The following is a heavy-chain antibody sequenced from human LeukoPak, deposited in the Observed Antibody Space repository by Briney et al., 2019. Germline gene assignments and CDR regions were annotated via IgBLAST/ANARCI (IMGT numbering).Heavy chain of an antibody. CDR2: IYYSGST. CDR1: GGSISSYY. Sequence: PSETLSLACTVSGGSISSYYWSWMRQPPGKGLEWIGYIYYSGSTNYNPSLKSRVTISVDTSKNQFSLKLSSVTAADTAVYYCARLYYDSSGSSPFDYWGQGTLVTVSS. J-gene: IGHJ4*02. D-gene: IGHD3-22*01. V-gene: IGHV4-59*08. CDR3: ARLYYDSSGSSPFDY.